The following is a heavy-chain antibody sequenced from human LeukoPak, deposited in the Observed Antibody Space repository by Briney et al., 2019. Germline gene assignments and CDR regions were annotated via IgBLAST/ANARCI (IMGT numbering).Heavy chain of an antibody. CDR3: VRETQSGITDFDY. CDR2: IKEDGSEQ. V-gene: IGHV3-7*01. Sequence: GGSLGLSCAASAFTFSRHWMTWVRRAPGKGLEWVANIKEDGSEQYYPESIKGRFTISRDNVNSILYLHLNSLRAEDTAVYYCVRETQSGITDFDYWGQGTLVTVSS. D-gene: IGHD1-14*01. J-gene: IGHJ4*01. CDR1: AFTFSRHW.